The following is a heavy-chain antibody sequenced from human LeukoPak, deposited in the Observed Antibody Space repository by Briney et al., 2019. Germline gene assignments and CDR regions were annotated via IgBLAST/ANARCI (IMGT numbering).Heavy chain of an antibody. CDR3: AKEFLPLSSLGELSLLD. J-gene: IGHJ4*02. D-gene: IGHD3-16*01. V-gene: IGHV3-33*06. CDR1: RFTFSSYG. CDR2: IWYDGIIT. Sequence: GRSLRLSCAASRFTFSSYGMHGVRQAPGKGLEWVAVIWYDGIITYYADSVKGRFTISRDNSKNTLYLQINSLRAEDTALYYCAKEFLPLSSLGELSLLDWGQGTLVTVS.